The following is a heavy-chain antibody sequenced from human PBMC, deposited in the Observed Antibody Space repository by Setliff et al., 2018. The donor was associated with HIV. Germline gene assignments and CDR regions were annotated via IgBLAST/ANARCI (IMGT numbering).Heavy chain of an antibody. CDR3: AREFPSSSWFYFDF. CDR1: GGSFSGYY. J-gene: IGHJ4*02. CDR2: INHSGST. V-gene: IGHV4-34*01. Sequence: SETLSLTCAAYGGSFSGYYWSWIRQPPGKGLEWIGEINHSGSTNYNPSLKSRVTISVDTSKNQFSLKLGSVTAADTAVYYCAREFPSSSWFYFDFWGQGTLVTVSS. D-gene: IGHD6-13*01.